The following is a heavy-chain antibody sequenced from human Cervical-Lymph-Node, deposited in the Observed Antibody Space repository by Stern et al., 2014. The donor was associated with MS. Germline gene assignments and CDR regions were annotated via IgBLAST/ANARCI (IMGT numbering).Heavy chain of an antibody. CDR3: ARDPDPLGYCNEGRCRFDY. D-gene: IGHD2-15*01. Sequence: QVQLVQSGAEVKKPGASVKVSCKASGYSFTPYGMHWVRQAPGQRLEWMGRINVGNGKTRYAQNFQGRLTITRDTSARILYTELNSLTSEDTAVYYCARDPDPLGYCNEGRCRFDYWGQGTLVTVSS. CDR2: INVGNGKT. J-gene: IGHJ4*02. V-gene: IGHV1-3*01. CDR1: GYSFTPYG.